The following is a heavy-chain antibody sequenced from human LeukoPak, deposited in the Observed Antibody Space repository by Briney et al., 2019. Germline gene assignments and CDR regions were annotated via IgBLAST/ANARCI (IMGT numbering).Heavy chain of an antibody. CDR3: ARQNRLGYSASDY. D-gene: IGHD5-12*01. V-gene: IGHV5-51*01. Sequence: GESLKISCKGSGYSFTSYWIGWVRQMPGKGLERMGIIYPGNSDTRYSPSFQGHVTISADKSITTAYLQWSSLEASDTAMYYCARQNRLGYSASDYWGQGTLVTVSS. CDR2: IYPGNSDT. CDR1: GYSFTSYW. J-gene: IGHJ4*02.